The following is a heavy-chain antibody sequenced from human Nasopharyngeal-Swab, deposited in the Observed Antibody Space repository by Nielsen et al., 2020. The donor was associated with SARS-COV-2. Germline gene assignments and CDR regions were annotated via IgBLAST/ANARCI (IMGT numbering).Heavy chain of an antibody. J-gene: IGHJ1*01. D-gene: IGHD3-10*01. Sequence: GESLKISCAASGFTFSEYYMTWIRQVPGKGLEWVSYISGSGGTIYYADSVKGRFTISRDSAKNSLYLQMNSLRAEDTAVYYCARAGITMIRGLSLPAEYFQHWGQCTLVTVSS. CDR1: GFTFSEYY. CDR3: ARAGITMIRGLSLPAEYFQH. CDR2: ISGSGGTI. V-gene: IGHV3-11*04.